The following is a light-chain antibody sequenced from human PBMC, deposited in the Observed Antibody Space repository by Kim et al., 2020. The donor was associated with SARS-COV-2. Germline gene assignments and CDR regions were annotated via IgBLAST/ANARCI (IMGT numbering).Light chain of an antibody. CDR1: SLRSYY. CDR3: NSRDSNDNVV. CDR2: GKN. V-gene: IGLV3-19*01. J-gene: IGLJ2*01. Sequence: VPLGQTARITCQGDSLRSYYATWYQQKPGQAPILVIYGKNNRPSGIPDRFSGSSSGNTASLTITGTQAGDEADYYCNSRDSNDNVVFGGGTQLTVL.